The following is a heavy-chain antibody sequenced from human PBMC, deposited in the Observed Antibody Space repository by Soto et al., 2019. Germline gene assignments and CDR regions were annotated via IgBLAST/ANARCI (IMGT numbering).Heavy chain of an antibody. CDR2: RNPNSGNT. Sequence: QVQLVQSGAEVKKPGASVKVSCKASGYTFTRYDINWVRQATGQGLEWMGWRNPNSGNTGYAQKFQGRVTMTRNTSISTAYMELSSLRSEDTAVYYCARGTYYYDSSGYLISGYWGQGTLVTVSS. CDR1: GYTFTRYD. J-gene: IGHJ4*02. CDR3: ARGTYYYDSSGYLISGY. V-gene: IGHV1-8*01. D-gene: IGHD3-22*01.